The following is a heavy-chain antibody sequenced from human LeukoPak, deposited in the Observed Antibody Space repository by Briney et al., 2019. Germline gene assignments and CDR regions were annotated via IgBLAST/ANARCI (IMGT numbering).Heavy chain of an antibody. CDR3: ARDSGDYYFDY. D-gene: IGHD1-26*01. V-gene: IGHV1-69*13. Sequence: ASVKVSCKASGGTFSSYAISWVRQAPGQGLQWMGGITPIFGTANYAQKFQGRVTITADESTSTAYMELSSLRSEDTAVYYCARDSGDYYFDYWGQGTLVTVSS. CDR2: ITPIFGTA. CDR1: GGTFSSYA. J-gene: IGHJ4*02.